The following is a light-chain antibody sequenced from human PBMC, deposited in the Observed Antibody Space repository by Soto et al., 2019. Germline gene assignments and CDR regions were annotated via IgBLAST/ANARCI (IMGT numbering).Light chain of an antibody. Sequence: DIQMAQSPSTLSASVGDRVTITCRASQSISTWLAWYQQKPGKAPKLLIYKASSLESGVPSRFSGSGSGTEFTLTITSLQPDDFGSYYCQQYESFSTWTFGQGTKVDNK. CDR1: QSISTW. CDR2: KAS. V-gene: IGKV1-5*03. J-gene: IGKJ1*01. CDR3: QQYESFSTWT.